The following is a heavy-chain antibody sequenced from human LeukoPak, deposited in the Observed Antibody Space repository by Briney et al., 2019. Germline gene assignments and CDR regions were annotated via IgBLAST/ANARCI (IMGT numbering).Heavy chain of an antibody. CDR2: INPDDKST. J-gene: IGHJ3*02. V-gene: IGHV3-74*01. Sequence: PGGSLRLSCVASGFTFSKHWLHWVRQAPGKGLVWVSRINPDDKSTSYADSVKGRFTISRDDAKKTLYLQMNSLRAEDTAVYYCLTIVESVASDIWGQGTMVTVSS. CDR1: GFTFSKHW. D-gene: IGHD1-1*01. CDR3: LTIVESVASDI.